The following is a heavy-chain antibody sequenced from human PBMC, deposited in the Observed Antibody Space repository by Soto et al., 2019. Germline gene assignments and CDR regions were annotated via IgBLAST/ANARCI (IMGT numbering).Heavy chain of an antibody. V-gene: IGHV4-59*08. CDR2: IYNSGTT. CDR1: GGSISDYY. CDR3: VRRPAGGALDY. D-gene: IGHD6-25*01. J-gene: IGHJ4*02. Sequence: SETLSLTCTVSGGSISDYYWNWIRQPPGKGLEWIGYIYNSGTTHYNASLQSRVTISDDTSKNRFSLKLSSVTAADTAVYYCVRRPAGGALDYWGQGILVTVSS.